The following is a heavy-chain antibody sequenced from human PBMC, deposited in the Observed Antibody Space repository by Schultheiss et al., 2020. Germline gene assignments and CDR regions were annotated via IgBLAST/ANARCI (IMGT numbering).Heavy chain of an antibody. Sequence: SETLSLTCAVYGGSFSGYYWSWIRQPPGKGLEWIGEINHSGSTNYNPSLKSRVTISVDTSKNQFSLKLSSVTAADTAVYYCAAGSNWFDYYGMDVWGEGTTV. D-gene: IGHD1-20*01. CDR1: GGSFSGYY. CDR3: AAGSNWFDYYGMDV. J-gene: IGHJ6*02. CDR2: INHSGST. V-gene: IGHV4-34*01.